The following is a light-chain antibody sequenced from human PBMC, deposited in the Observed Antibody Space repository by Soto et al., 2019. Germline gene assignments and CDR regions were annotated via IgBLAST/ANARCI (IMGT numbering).Light chain of an antibody. J-gene: IGLJ2*01. Sequence: SYELTQPPSVSVSPGQTARITCFGDALPKQYAYWYQQKAGQAPALVIYKDSERPSGIPGRFSGSTSGTTVTLTISGVLAEDEADYYCQSADSSGIVVFGGGTKLTVL. V-gene: IGLV3-25*03. CDR1: ALPKQY. CDR2: KDS. CDR3: QSADSSGIVV.